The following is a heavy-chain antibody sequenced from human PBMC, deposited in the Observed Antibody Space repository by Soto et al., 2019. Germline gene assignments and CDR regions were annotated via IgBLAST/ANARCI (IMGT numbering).Heavy chain of an antibody. CDR1: GGSISSSSYY. CDR2: IYYSGST. CDR3: ARLEAVADYYYYYGMDV. V-gene: IGHV4-39*01. J-gene: IGHJ6*02. Sequence: QLQLQESGPGLVKPSETLSLTCTVSGGSISSSSYYWGWIRQPPGKGLEWIGSIYYSGSTHYNPSLKSRVTISVDTSKNQFSLKLSSVTAADTAVYYCARLEAVADYYYYYGMDVWGQGTTVTVSS. D-gene: IGHD6-19*01.